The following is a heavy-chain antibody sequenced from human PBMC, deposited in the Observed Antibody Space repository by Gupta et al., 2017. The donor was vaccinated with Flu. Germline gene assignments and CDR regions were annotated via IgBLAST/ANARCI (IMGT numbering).Heavy chain of an antibody. J-gene: IGHJ5*02. CDR1: TGMCN. CDR2: VYYSGRT. V-gene: IGHV4-39*01. CDR3: GRLAGGTVAGIDP. Sequence: TGMCNWCWSRQRPGKGLEWICSVYYSGRTYDNPSLKSRLTLSVDTPKNQFSMKLISVTASDTATYYCGRLAGGTVAGIDPWGQGSLVTVSS. D-gene: IGHD6-19*01.